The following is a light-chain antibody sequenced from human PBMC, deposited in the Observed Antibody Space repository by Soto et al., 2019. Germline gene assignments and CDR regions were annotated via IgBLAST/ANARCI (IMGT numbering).Light chain of an antibody. J-gene: IGLJ2*01. V-gene: IGLV2-14*01. CDR3: SSYTSSSTYVV. CDR1: SSDVGGYNY. Sequence: QSALTQPASVSGSPGQSITISSTGTSSDVGGYNYVSWYQQHPGKAPKLMIYDVSNRPSGVSNRFSGSKSGNTASLIISGLQAEDEADYYCSSYTSSSTYVVFGGGTKLTVL. CDR2: DVS.